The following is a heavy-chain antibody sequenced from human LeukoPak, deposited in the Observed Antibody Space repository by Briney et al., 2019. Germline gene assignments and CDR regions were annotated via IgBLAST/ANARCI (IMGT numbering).Heavy chain of an antibody. CDR1: GASISDYY. CDR3: ARHSRAYSSTSGIFEY. J-gene: IGHJ4*02. D-gene: IGHD2-2*01. V-gene: IGHV4-59*08. CDR2: IYYTGST. Sequence: SETLSLTCTVSGASISDYYWSWIRQPPGKGLEWFGYIYYTGSTKYNPSLESRVTISIDTSKNHLYLKLSSVTAADTAIYYCARHSRAYSSTSGIFEYWGQGTLVTVSS.